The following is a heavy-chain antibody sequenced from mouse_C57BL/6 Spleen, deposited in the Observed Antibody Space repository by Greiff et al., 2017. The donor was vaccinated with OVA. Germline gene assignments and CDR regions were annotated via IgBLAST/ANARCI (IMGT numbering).Heavy chain of an antibody. CDR2: ISDGGSYT. V-gene: IGHV5-4*01. J-gene: IGHJ1*03. CDR1: GFTFSSYA. CDR3: ARDRGTTVVASFDV. D-gene: IGHD1-1*01. Sequence: EVKLVESGGGLVKPGGSLKLSCAASGFTFSSYAMSWVRQTPEKRLEWVATISDGGSYTYYPDNVKGRFTISRDNAKNNLYLQMSHLKSEDTAMYYCARDRGTTVVASFDVWGTGTTVTVSS.